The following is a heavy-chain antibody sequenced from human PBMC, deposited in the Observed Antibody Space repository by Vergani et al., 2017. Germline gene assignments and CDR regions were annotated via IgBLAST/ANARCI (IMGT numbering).Heavy chain of an antibody. V-gene: IGHV3-30*04. CDR3: ARDRERRTEYYFDY. CDR2: ISYDGSNK. CDR1: GFTFSSYA. Sequence: QVQLVESGGGVVQPGRSLRLSCAASGFTFSSYAMHWVRQAPGKGLEWVAVISYDGSNKYYADSVKGRFTISRDNSKNTLYLQMNSLRAEDTAVYYCARDRERRTEYYFDYWGREPWSPSPQ. J-gene: IGHJ4*02. D-gene: IGHD6-25*01.